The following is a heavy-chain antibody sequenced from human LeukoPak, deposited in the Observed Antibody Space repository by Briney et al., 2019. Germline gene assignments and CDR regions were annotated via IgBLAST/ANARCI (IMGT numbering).Heavy chain of an antibody. V-gene: IGHV4-38-2*02. CDR3: ARRKLLWFGESLHSPPDY. Sequence: SETLSLTCTVSGYSISSGYYWGWIRQPPGKGLEWIGSIYHSGSTYYNPSLKSRVTISVDTSKNQFSLKLSSVTAADTAVYYCARRKLLWFGESLHSPPDYWGQGTLVTVSS. CDR2: IYHSGST. J-gene: IGHJ4*02. CDR1: GYSISSGYY. D-gene: IGHD3-10*01.